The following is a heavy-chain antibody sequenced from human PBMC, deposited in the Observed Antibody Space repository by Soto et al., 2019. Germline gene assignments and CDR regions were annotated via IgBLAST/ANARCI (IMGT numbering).Heavy chain of an antibody. J-gene: IGHJ4*02. V-gene: IGHV3-7*03. CDR2: IKQDGSEK. CDR1: GFTFSSYW. Sequence: GGSLRLSCAASGFTFSSYWMSWVRQAPGKGLEWVANIKQDGSEKYYVDSVKGRFTISRDNAKNSLYLQMNSLRAEDTAVYYCAKDIITGTTYCSGGSCLLWGQGTLVTVSS. CDR3: AKDIITGTTYCSGGSCLL. D-gene: IGHD2-15*01.